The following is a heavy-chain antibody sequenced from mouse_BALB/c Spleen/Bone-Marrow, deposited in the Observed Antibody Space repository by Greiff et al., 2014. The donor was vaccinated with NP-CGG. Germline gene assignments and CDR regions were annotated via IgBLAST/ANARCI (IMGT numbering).Heavy chain of an antibody. CDR3: TRSPTMITTYSGAMDY. J-gene: IGHJ4*01. D-gene: IGHD2-4*01. Sequence: VQLKHSGTVLARPGASVKMSCKASGYSFTSYWMHWVKQRPGQGLEWIGAIYPGNSDTSYNQKFKGKAKLTAVSSASTAYMELSSLTNEDSAVYYCTRSPTMITTYSGAMDYWGQGTSVTVSA. CDR1: GYSFTSYW. CDR2: IYPGNSDT. V-gene: IGHV1-5*01.